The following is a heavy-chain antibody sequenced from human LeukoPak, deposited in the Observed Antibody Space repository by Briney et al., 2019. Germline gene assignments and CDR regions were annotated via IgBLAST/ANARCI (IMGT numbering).Heavy chain of an antibody. CDR2: ISWDGGST. V-gene: IGHV3-43D*03. CDR3: AKAAGRTRYYCVDV. CDR1: GFTFSSYW. Sequence: QPGGSLRLSCAASGFTFSSYWMHWVRQAPGKGLEWVSLISWDGGSTYYADSVKGRFTISRDNSKNSLYLQMNSLRSEDTALYYCAKAAGRTRYYCVDVWGKGTTVTVSS. J-gene: IGHJ6*03. D-gene: IGHD3-9*01.